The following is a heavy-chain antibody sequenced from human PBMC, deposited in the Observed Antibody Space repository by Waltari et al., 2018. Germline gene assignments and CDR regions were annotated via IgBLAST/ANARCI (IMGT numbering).Heavy chain of an antibody. V-gene: IGHV1-24*01. Sequence: QVQLVQSGAEVKKPGASVKVSCKVSGYTLTELSMHWVRQAPGKGLEWMGGFDPEDGETIYAQKFQGRVTMTEDTSTDTAYMELNSLKTEDTAVYYCTRQGRDGYNLIGWGQGTLVTVSS. J-gene: IGHJ4*02. CDR3: TRQGRDGYNLIG. D-gene: IGHD5-12*01. CDR2: FDPEDGET. CDR1: GYTLTELS.